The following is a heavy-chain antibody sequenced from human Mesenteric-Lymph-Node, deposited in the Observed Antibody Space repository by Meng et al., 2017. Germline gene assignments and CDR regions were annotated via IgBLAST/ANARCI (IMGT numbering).Heavy chain of an antibody. J-gene: IGHJ4*02. CDR1: GFTFNNYG. Sequence: GGSLRLSCVVSGFTFNNYGMSWVRQAPGKGLEWVSTISGSGGSTYYADSVKGRFTVSRDNSKNTLYLQMNSLRAEDTAVYYCANEVTSGNYRGLDYWGQGTLVTVSS. D-gene: IGHD1-26*01. V-gene: IGHV3-23*01. CDR2: ISGSGGST. CDR3: ANEVTSGNYRGLDY.